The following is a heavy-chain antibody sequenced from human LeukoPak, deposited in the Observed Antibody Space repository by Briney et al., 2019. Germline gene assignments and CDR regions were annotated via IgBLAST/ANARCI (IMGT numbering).Heavy chain of an antibody. D-gene: IGHD4-23*01. Sequence: SDTLSLPCSVSGGYISSSSYLGGWIRQPPGKGLEWIGSIYYSGSTYYNPSLKSRVTISVDTSKNQFSLKLSSVTAADTAVYYCAGTVVTEDWYFDLWGRGTLVTVSS. J-gene: IGHJ2*01. V-gene: IGHV4-39*01. CDR3: AGTVVTEDWYFDL. CDR2: IYYSGST. CDR1: GGYISSSSYL.